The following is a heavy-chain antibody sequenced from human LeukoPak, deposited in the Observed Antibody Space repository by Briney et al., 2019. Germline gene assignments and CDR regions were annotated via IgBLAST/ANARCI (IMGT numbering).Heavy chain of an antibody. J-gene: IGHJ5*02. CDR2: IYSGGST. V-gene: IGHV3-66*01. D-gene: IGHD3-16*02. CDR1: GFTVSSNY. CDR3: ARSYDYVWGSYPES. Sequence: GGSLRLSCAASGFTVSSNYMSWVRQAPGKGLEWVSVIYSGGSTYYADSVKGRFTISRDNSKNTLYLQMNSLRAEDTAVYYCARSYDYVWGSYPESWGQGTLVTVSS.